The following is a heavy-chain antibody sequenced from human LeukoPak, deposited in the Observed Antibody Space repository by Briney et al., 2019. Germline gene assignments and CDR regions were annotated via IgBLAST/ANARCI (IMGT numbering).Heavy chain of an antibody. V-gene: IGHV4-34*01. Sequence: SETLSLTCAVYGGSFSGYYWSWIRQPPGKGLEWTGEINHSGSTNYNPSLKSRVTISVDTSKNQFSLKLSSVTAADTAVYYCASRAGIVVVPAATGYYFDYWGQGTLVTVSS. J-gene: IGHJ4*02. CDR1: GGSFSGYY. D-gene: IGHD2-2*01. CDR2: INHSGST. CDR3: ASRAGIVVVPAATGYYFDY.